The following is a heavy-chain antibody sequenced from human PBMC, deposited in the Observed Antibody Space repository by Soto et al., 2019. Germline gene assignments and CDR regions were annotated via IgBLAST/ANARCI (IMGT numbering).Heavy chain of an antibody. CDR2: IYYSGST. D-gene: IGHD2-2*01. CDR3: ASSRRGSSSSAKGWFDP. J-gene: IGHJ5*02. CDR1: GGSISSGDYY. V-gene: IGHV4-30-4*01. Sequence: SETLSLTCTVSGGSISSGDYYWSWIRQPPGKGLEWIGYIYYSGSTYYNPSLKSRVTISVDTSRNQFSLKLSSVTAADTAVYYCASSRRGSSSSAKGWFDPWGQGTLVTVSS.